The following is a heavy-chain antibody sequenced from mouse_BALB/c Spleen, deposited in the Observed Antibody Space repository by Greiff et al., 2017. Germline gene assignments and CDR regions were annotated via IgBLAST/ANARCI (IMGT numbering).Heavy chain of an antibody. CDR2: IWAGGST. CDR3: ARDGGLHYYAMDY. Sequence: VKLQESGPGLVAPSQSLSITCTVSGFSLTSYGVHWVRQPPGKGLEWLGVIWAGGSTNYNSALMSRLSISKDNSKSQVFLKMNSLQTDDTAMYYCARDGGLHYYAMDYWGQGTSVTVSS. J-gene: IGHJ4*01. D-gene: IGHD6-2*01. V-gene: IGHV2-9*02. CDR1: GFSLTSYG.